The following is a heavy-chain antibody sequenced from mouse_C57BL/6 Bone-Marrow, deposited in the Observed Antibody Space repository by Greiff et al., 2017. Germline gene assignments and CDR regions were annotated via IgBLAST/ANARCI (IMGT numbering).Heavy chain of an antibody. CDR2: ISDGGSYT. CDR3: ARGGAYDGSRAY. J-gene: IGHJ3*01. D-gene: IGHD1-1*01. V-gene: IGHV5-4*03. Sequence: EVKLVESGGGLVKPGGSLKLSCAASGFTFSSYAMSWVRQTPEKRLEWVATISDGGSYTYYPDNVKGRFTISRDNAKNNLYLQMSHLKSEDTAMYYCARGGAYDGSRAYWGQGTLVTVSA. CDR1: GFTFSSYA.